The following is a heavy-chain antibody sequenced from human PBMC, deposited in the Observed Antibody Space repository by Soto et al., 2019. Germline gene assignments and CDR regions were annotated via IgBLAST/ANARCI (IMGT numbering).Heavy chain of an antibody. V-gene: IGHV4-39*01. D-gene: IGHD2-21*01. CDR1: GDSISNSNYY. J-gene: IGHJ5*01. CDR3: LWWNSGYYKWFDS. Sequence: PSETLSLTCTVSGDSISNSNYYWGWIRQPPGKGLEWIANIYYSGITYYNPSLKSRVAISVDTSKNQFSLKLSSVTAADTAIYFCLWWNSGYYKWFDSWGQGTLVTVSA. CDR2: IYYSGIT.